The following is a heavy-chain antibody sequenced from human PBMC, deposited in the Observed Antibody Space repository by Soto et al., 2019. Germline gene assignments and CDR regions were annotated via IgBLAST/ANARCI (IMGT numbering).Heavy chain of an antibody. Sequence: SETLSLTCTVSGGSTSSGDYYWSWIRQPPGKGLEWIGYIYYSGSTYYNPSLKSRVTISVDTSKNQFSLKLSSVTAADTAVYYCASSGGYSYGSVNWFDPWGQGTLVTVSS. J-gene: IGHJ5*02. D-gene: IGHD5-18*01. CDR2: IYYSGST. CDR3: ASSGGYSYGSVNWFDP. V-gene: IGHV4-30-4*01. CDR1: GGSTSSGDYY.